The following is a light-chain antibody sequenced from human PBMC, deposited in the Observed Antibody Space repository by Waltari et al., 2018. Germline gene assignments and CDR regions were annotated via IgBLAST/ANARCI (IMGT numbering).Light chain of an antibody. V-gene: IGLV2-8*01. J-gene: IGLJ2*01. CDR3: SSYAGSNNFVV. CDR1: SSDVGGSNY. Sequence: QSALTQPPSASGSPGQSVTISCTETSSDVGGSNYVSWYQQHPGKAPKLMIYEVSKRPSGVPDRFSGSKSGNTASLTVSGLQAEDEADYYCSSYAGSNNFVVFGGGTKLTVL. CDR2: EVS.